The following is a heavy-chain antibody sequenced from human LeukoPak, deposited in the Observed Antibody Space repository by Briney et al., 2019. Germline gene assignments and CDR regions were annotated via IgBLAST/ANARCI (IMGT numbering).Heavy chain of an antibody. J-gene: IGHJ4*02. V-gene: IGHV3-23*01. Sequence: GGSLRISXAASGFTFSSYAMSWVRQAPGKGLEWVSDISSGGGSTYYADSVKGRFTISRDNSKNTLYLQMNSLRAEDTAVYYCAKGDSTTLLRPYYFDYWGQGTLVTVSS. CDR2: ISSGGGST. CDR1: GFTFSSYA. CDR3: AKGDSTTLLRPYYFDY. D-gene: IGHD3-10*01.